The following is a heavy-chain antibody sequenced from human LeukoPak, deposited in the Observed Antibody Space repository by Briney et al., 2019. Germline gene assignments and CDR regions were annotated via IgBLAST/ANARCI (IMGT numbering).Heavy chain of an antibody. CDR1: GGSFSGYY. CDR2: INHSGRT. CDR3: ARGHKQLGRLQKVLETPLDY. V-gene: IGHV4-34*01. D-gene: IGHD6-6*01. J-gene: IGHJ4*02. Sequence: SETLSLTCAVSGGSFSGYYWSWIRQPPGKGREWRGEINHSGRTNYNPFLRSRVTISVDTSKNQFSLNLSCVTAADTTVYYCARGHKQLGRLQKVLETPLDYWGQGTLVTVSS.